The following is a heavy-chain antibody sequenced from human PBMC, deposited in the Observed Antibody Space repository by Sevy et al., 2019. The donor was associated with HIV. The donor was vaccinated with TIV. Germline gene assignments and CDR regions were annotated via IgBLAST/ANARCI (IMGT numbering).Heavy chain of an antibody. CDR3: AREENVALGSIPLVS. D-gene: IGHD2-15*01. V-gene: IGHV3-48*02. CDR2: ISKSGSTT. CDR1: GFTFSHHN. Sequence: GGSLRLSCAASGFTFSHHNMNWVRQAPGKGLEWISYISKSGSTTYFADSVRGRFTISRDNAKNSLFLEMHSLTDEDTAVYYSAREENVALGSIPLVSWGRGIQVTGSS. J-gene: IGHJ4*02.